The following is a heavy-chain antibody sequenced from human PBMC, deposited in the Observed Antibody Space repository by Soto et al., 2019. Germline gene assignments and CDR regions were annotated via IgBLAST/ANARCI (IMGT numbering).Heavy chain of an antibody. D-gene: IGHD3-10*01. Sequence: ASVKVSCKASGYTFTSYGISWVRQATGKGLEWMGWISAYNGNTNYAQKLQGRVTMTTDTSTSTAYMELRSLRSDDTAVYYCARVGINYYGSGSPSPYYYYGMDVWGQGTTVTVSS. CDR1: GYTFTSYG. J-gene: IGHJ6*02. CDR2: ISAYNGNT. V-gene: IGHV1-18*01. CDR3: ARVGINYYGSGSPSPYYYYGMDV.